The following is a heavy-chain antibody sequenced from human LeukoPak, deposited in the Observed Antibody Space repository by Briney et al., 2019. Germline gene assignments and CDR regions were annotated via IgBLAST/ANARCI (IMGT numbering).Heavy chain of an antibody. D-gene: IGHD2-8*01. CDR1: GFSFSSYE. Sequence: GGSLRLSCAASGFSFSSYEMDWVRQAPGKGLECVSSISSSGDTIYYADSVRGRFTISRDNAKTSLYLQMNSLRAEDTAVYYCARHGVYFDYWGQGTLVTVSS. CDR2: ISSSGDTI. V-gene: IGHV3-48*03. J-gene: IGHJ4*02. CDR3: ARHGVYFDY.